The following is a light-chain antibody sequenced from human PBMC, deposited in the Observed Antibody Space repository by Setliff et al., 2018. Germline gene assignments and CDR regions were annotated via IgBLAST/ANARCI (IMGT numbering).Light chain of an antibody. Sequence: QSALTQPPSASGSPGQSVTISCTGTRSDVGGYNYVSWYQQHPGKAPKLVIYDVSKRPSGVPDRFSGAKSGNTASLTVSGLQAEDEADYYCLSYTSKTTHALFGGGTKVTVL. CDR2: DVS. J-gene: IGLJ2*01. V-gene: IGLV2-8*01. CDR1: RSDVGGYNY. CDR3: LSYTSKTTHAL.